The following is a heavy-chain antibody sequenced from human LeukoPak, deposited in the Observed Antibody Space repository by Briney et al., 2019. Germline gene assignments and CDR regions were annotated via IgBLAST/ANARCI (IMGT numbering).Heavy chain of an antibody. CDR2: IYYSGST. V-gene: IGHV4-31*03. Sequence: SQTLSLTCTVSGGSISSGGYYWRWIRQHPGKGLEWLGYIYYSGSTYCNPSLKSRVTISVDTSKNQFPLKLSSVTAADTAVHYCARAYGSGSLGFDPWGQGTLVTVSS. J-gene: IGHJ5*02. CDR1: GGSISSGGYY. D-gene: IGHD3-10*01. CDR3: ARAYGSGSLGFDP.